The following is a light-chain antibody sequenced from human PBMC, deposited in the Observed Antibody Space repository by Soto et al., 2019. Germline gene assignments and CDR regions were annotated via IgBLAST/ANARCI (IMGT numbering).Light chain of an antibody. CDR2: KAS. CDR1: QSISLW. Sequence: DIQMTQSPSTLSASVGDRVTITCRASQSISLWFAWYQQKPGKAPKLLIYKASSLESGVPSRFSGSGSGTEFTLTISRLQPDDFATYYCQHYKTYYRTFGQGTKVEIK. CDR3: QHYKTYYRT. J-gene: IGKJ1*01. V-gene: IGKV1-5*03.